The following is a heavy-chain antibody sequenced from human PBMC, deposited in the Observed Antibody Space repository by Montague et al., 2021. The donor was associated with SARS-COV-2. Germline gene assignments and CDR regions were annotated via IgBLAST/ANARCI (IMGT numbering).Heavy chain of an antibody. V-gene: IGHV4-34*04. J-gene: IGHJ6*02. CDR2: INDSGIT. CDR3: ARALILNQDV. Sequence: SETLSLTCAVHGASFIGYYWGWIRQPPGKGLQWIGEINDSGITNRYPSFKSRATISVDSSKKEFSLTLRAVTAAATGGYYCARALILNQDVWGQGTTVIVSS. CDR1: GASFIGYY.